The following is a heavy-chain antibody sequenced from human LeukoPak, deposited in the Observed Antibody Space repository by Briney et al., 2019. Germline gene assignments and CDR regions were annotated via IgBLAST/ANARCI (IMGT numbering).Heavy chain of an antibody. Sequence: SDTLSLTCTVSGGSLSSYYWSLIRQPAGKGLEWIGRIYASGCTNYNPSLTSRVTISVHKSKNYFPPKLGSVTAADTAVDYCWRADGSGRIDVWGKGTTVTVSS. CDR2: IYASGCT. CDR1: GGSLSSYY. CDR3: WRADGSGRIDV. J-gene: IGHJ6*04. V-gene: IGHV4-4*07. D-gene: IGHD3-10*01.